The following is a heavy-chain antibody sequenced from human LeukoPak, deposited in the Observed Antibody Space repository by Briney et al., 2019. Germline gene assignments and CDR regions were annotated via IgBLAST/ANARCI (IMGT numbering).Heavy chain of an antibody. CDR3: ARLSFVVVPAAYRNSEFDY. D-gene: IGHD2-2*01. CDR2: IYYSGST. CDR1: GGSISSSSYY. V-gene: IGHV4-39*01. Sequence: PSETLSLTCTVSGGSISSSSYYWGWIRQPPGKGLEWIGSIYYSGSTYDNPSLKSRVTISVDTSKNQFSLKLSSVTAADTAVYYCARLSFVVVPAAYRNSEFDYWGQGTLVTVSS. J-gene: IGHJ4*02.